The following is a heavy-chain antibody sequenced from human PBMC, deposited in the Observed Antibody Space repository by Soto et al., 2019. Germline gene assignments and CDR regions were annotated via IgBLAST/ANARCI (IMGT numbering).Heavy chain of an antibody. CDR1: GYTFTSYG. J-gene: IGHJ4*02. V-gene: IGHV1-18*01. CDR3: ARGRYGDY. Sequence: QVHLVQSGAEVRKPGASVKVSCKGSGYTFTSYGIAWVRQAPGQGLEWMGWISAHNDNTNYAQKVQGRVTVTRDTPTSTAYMELRNPRSDDTPVYSCARGRYGDYWGQGALVTVSS. D-gene: IGHD1-1*01. CDR2: ISAHNDNT.